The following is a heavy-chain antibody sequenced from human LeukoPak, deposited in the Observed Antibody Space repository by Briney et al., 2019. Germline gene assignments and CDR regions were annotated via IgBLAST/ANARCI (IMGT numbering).Heavy chain of an antibody. CDR2: IYYSGNS. J-gene: IGHJ4*02. CDR3: ARGSGSPDY. Sequence: SETLSLTCTVSGGSISGYYWSRLRQPPGKGLEWVGYIYYSGNSNYNPSLKSRVTISVDTSKNQFSLRLTSVTAADTAVYYCARGSGSPDYWGQGALVTVSS. CDR1: GGSISGYY. V-gene: IGHV4-59*01. D-gene: IGHD3-10*01.